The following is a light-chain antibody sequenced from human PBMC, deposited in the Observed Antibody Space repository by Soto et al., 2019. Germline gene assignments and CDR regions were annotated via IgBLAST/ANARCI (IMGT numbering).Light chain of an antibody. V-gene: IGKV1-9*01. Sequence: IQLTQSPSSLSASVGDRVIITCRASQDITSYLAWYQQKPGKAPKLLISVASILQSGVPSRFSGSGSGTDFTLTISSLQPEDFATYYCQHLDGHPRSFGQGTNVESK. J-gene: IGKJ1*01. CDR2: VAS. CDR3: QHLDGHPRS. CDR1: QDITSY.